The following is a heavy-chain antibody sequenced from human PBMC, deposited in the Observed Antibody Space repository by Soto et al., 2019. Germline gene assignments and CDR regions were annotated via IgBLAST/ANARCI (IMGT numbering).Heavy chain of an antibody. V-gene: IGHV4-39*01. J-gene: IGHJ4*02. Sequence: QLQLQESGPGLVKPSETLSLTCTVSGGSISSSSYYWAWIRQPPGKGLEWIGSLYYSGSTYYNPSLKSRVTISVDTSKKQFSLKLSSVTAADTAVYYCASLYSSTTWSGVDYWGQGTLVTVSS. CDR2: LYYSGST. CDR3: ASLYSSTTWSGVDY. D-gene: IGHD2-2*01. CDR1: GGSISSSSYY.